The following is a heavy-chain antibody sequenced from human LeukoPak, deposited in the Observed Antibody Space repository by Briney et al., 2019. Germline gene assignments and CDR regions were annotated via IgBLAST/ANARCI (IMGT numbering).Heavy chain of an antibody. Sequence: GGSLRLSCAASGFTFSSYAMSWVRQAPGKGLEWVSAISGSGGSTCYADSVKGRFTISRDNSRNTLYLQMNSLRAEDTAVYYCAKDEAYSYGYSFDYWGQGTLVTVSS. CDR3: AKDEAYSYGYSFDY. CDR2: ISGSGGST. CDR1: GFTFSSYA. J-gene: IGHJ4*02. D-gene: IGHD5-18*01. V-gene: IGHV3-23*01.